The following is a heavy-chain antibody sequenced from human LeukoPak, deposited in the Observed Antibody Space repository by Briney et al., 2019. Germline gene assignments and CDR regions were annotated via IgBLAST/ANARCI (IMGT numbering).Heavy chain of an antibody. CDR3: ARGQEQFSSPWQWGPRRKNFYYYGMDV. J-gene: IGHJ6*02. CDR1: GFTVSSSS. V-gene: IGHV3-66*01. CDR2: IPSDGNT. D-gene: IGHD6-19*01. Sequence: QPGGSLRLSCAASGFTVSSSSMNWVRLGPGKGLEWVSVIPSDGNTYYADSVKGRFTISRDNSRNTLSLQMHGLRADDTAVYYCARGQEQFSSPWQWGPRRKNFYYYGMDVWGQGTTVTVSS.